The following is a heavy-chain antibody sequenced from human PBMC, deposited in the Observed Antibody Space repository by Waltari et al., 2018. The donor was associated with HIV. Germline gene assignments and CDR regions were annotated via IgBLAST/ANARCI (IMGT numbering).Heavy chain of an antibody. D-gene: IGHD1-1*01. J-gene: IGHJ4*02. CDR2: IIPIFGTA. CDR3: ARDRRTTPYYVDY. V-gene: IGHV1-69*01. Sequence: QVQLVQSAAAVKKPGSSVMVSSKASGGTFSSYAISWVRQAPGKGLEWMGGIIPIFGTANYAQKFQGRVTITADESTSTAYMELSSLRSEDTAVYYCARDRRTTPYYVDYWGQGTLVTVSS. CDR1: GGTFSSYA.